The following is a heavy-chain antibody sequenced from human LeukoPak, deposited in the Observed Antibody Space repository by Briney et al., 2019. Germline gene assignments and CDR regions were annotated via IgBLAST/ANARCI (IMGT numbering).Heavy chain of an antibody. CDR2: ISGSGGNT. V-gene: IGHV3-23*01. CDR3: AKDRSGSYYGFDY. D-gene: IGHD1-26*01. Sequence: GGSLRLSCAASGFTFSSYAMSWVRQAPGKGLEWVSAISGSGGNTYYADSVKGRFTISRDNSKNTLYLQMNSLRAEDMAVYYCAKDRSGSYYGFDYWGQGTLVTVSS. J-gene: IGHJ4*02. CDR1: GFTFSSYA.